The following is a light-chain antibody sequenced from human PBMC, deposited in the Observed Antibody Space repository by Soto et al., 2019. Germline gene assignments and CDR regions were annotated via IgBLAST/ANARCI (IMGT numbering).Light chain of an antibody. CDR1: NTGSNS. V-gene: IGLV3-21*02. CDR2: DDS. CDR3: QVWDSSSDHWV. Sequence: SYELTQQPSVSVAPGQTARITCGGDNTGSNSVHWYQQKPSQAPLLVVYDDSDRPSGLPERFSGCNSGNTATLTISRVEAGDEADYYCQVWDSSSDHWVFGGGTKLTVL. J-gene: IGLJ3*02.